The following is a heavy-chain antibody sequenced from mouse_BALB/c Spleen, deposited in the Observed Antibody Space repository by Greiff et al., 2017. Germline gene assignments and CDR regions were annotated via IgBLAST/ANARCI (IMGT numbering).Heavy chain of an antibody. J-gene: IGHJ2*01. D-gene: IGHD2-1*01. Sequence: VQLQQPGAELVKPGTSVKLSCKASGYNFTSYWINWVKLRPGQGLEWIGDIYPGSGSTNYNEKFKSKATLTVDTSSSTAYMQLSSLASEDSALYYCARDGNSFDYWGQGTTLTVSS. CDR2: IYPGSGST. CDR1: GYNFTSYW. V-gene: IGHV1-55*01. CDR3: ARDGNSFDY.